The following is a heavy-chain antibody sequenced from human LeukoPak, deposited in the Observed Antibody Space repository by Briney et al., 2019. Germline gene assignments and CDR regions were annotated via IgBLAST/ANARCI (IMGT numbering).Heavy chain of an antibody. J-gene: IGHJ5*02. CDR1: VFLHRSCW. V-gene: IGHV3-74*01. CDR3: AISNSNTYSRFDH. D-gene: IGHD4-11*01. CDR2: INTDGGST. Sequence: GGSPSLSCGASVFLHRSCWILGVRQAPGKGLVWVSRINTDGGSTNYADSVKGRVTISRDNAKNTLYLQMNSLRAEDTAVYYCAISNSNTYSRFDHWGQGTLVTVSS.